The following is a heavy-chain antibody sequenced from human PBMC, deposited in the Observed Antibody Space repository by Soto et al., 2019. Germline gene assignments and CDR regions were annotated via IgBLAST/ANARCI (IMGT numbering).Heavy chain of an antibody. D-gene: IGHD1-26*01. CDR3: TRGGGSYWYFDL. J-gene: IGHJ2*01. CDR2: IHNSGRT. CDR1: GGSISSYY. V-gene: IGHV4-59*01. Sequence: QVQLQESGPGLVQPSETLSLTCTVSGGSISSYYWSWIRQPPGKGLEWIGYIHNSGRTNYNPSLKSRLSISVDTSKNQFSLKLSSVTAADTAVYYCTRGGGSYWYFDLWGRGTLVTVSS.